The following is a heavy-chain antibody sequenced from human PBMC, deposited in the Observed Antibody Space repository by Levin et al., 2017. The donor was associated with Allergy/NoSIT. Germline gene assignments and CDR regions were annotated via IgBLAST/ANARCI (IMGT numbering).Heavy chain of an antibody. CDR3: ARTVGSGYCSGGSCSNWLDP. V-gene: IGHV3-11*03. Sequence: GGSLRLSCEASGFSFSDPYMTWVRQAPGKGLEWVSYISSTSSYANYADSVKGRFTISRDNAKNSLSLQMNSLRAEDTAVYYCARTVGSGYCSGGSCSNWLDPWGQGALVTVSS. CDR2: ISSTSSYA. D-gene: IGHD2-15*01. J-gene: IGHJ5*02. CDR1: GFSFSDPY.